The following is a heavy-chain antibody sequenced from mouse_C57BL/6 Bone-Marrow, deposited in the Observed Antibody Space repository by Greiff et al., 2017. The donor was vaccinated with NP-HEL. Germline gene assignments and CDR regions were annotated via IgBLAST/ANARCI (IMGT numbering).Heavy chain of an antibody. CDR1: GFTFSDYG. J-gene: IGHJ4*01. CDR2: ISSGSSTI. CDR3: AAYYYGSSGYYAMDY. D-gene: IGHD1-1*01. Sequence: EVKLVESGGGLVKPGGSLKLSCAASGFTFSDYGMHWVRQAPEQGLEWVAYISSGSSTIYYAATVKGRFTISRDNATNTLFLQMTSLRSEDTAMYYCAAYYYGSSGYYAMDYWGQGTSVTVSS. V-gene: IGHV5-17*01.